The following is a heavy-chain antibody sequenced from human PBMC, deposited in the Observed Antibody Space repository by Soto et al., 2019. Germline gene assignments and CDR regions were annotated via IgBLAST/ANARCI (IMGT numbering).Heavy chain of an antibody. D-gene: IGHD1-26*01. Sequence: GGALGLSCAASWFPLSSLGLSWGRPGPGKGLEWVSAISGSGGSTYYADSVKGRFTVSRDNSKNTLYLQMNSLRAEDTAVYYCARDDEGGSDCDLGYWGQGALVTVS. J-gene: IGHJ4*02. CDR3: ARDDEGGSDCDLGY. V-gene: IGHV3-23*01. CDR2: ISGSGGST. CDR1: WFPLSSLG.